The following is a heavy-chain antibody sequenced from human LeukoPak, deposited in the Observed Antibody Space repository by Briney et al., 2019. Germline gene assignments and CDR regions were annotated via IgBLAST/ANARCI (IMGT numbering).Heavy chain of an antibody. CDR2: IIPILRTP. Sequence: ASVKVSCEASGDTFSNCGISWVRQAPGQGLEWMGGIIPILRTPNYAQKFQGRVTITTDESTGTAYMELSSLRSEDTAIYYCARGCSDDFWSGYSSYFDHWGQGTLVTVSS. CDR3: ARGCSDDFWSGYSSYFDH. D-gene: IGHD3-3*01. V-gene: IGHV1-69*05. CDR1: GDTFSNCG. J-gene: IGHJ4*02.